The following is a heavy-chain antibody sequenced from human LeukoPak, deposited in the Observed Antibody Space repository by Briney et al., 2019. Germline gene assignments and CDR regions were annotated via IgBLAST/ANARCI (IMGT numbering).Heavy chain of an antibody. CDR2: IYTSGST. Sequence: PSETLSLTCTVSGGSITIYYWSWIRQPAGKGLEWIGRIYTSGSTNYNPSLKSRVTISVDTSKNQFSLKLSSVTAADTAVYYCAREDLGLNAFDIWGQGTMVTVSS. V-gene: IGHV4-4*07. CDR1: GGSITIYY. D-gene: IGHD3-16*01. CDR3: AREDLGLNAFDI. J-gene: IGHJ3*02.